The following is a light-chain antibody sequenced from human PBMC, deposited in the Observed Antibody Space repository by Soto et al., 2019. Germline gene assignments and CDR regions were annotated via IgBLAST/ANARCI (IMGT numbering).Light chain of an antibody. J-gene: IGKJ4*01. CDR2: AAS. V-gene: IGKV1-12*01. CDR3: QQANSFPLT. CDR1: QGISSW. Sequence: DIQMTQSPSSVSLSVGDRDTSSCRARQGISSWLAWYQQKPGKAPKLLIYAASSLQSGVQSRFSGSGSGTDLTLTIRSLRPEDFATYYCQQANSFPLTFGGGTKVQIK.